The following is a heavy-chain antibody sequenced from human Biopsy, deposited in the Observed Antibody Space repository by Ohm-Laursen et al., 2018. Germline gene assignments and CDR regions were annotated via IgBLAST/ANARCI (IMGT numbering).Heavy chain of an antibody. Sequence: SVKVSCKPSGYTFTGYHVHWVRQAPGQGLEWMGWINTKTGDTNYAQKFQGRVTMTRDTSISTAYVDLSSLRSDDTAVYYCTRGGYYYDSLAYYYWFDPWGQGTLVTVSS. D-gene: IGHD3-22*01. CDR2: INTKTGDT. CDR1: GYTFTGYH. CDR3: TRGGYYYDSLAYYYWFDP. V-gene: IGHV1-2*02. J-gene: IGHJ5*02.